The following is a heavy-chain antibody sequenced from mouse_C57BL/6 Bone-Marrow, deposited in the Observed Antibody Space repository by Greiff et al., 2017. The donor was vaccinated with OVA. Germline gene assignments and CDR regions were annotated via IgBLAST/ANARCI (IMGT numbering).Heavy chain of an antibody. V-gene: IGHV3-6*01. CDR2: ISYDGSN. J-gene: IGHJ3*01. CDR1: GYSITSGYY. Sequence: EVQLVESGPGLVKPSQSLSLTCSVTGYSITSGYYWNWIRQFPGNKLEWMGYISYDGSNNSNPSLKNRISITRDTSKNQFFLKLNSVTTEDTATYYCARDYYGSSYPYWGQGTLVTVSA. D-gene: IGHD1-1*01. CDR3: ARDYYGSSYPY.